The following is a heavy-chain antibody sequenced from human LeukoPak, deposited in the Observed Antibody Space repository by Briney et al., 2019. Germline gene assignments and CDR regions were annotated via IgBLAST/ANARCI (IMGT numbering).Heavy chain of an antibody. Sequence: SETLSLTCTVSGGSISSYYWSWIRQPPGKGLEWIGYIYYSGSTNYNPSLKSRVTISVDTSKNQFSLKLSSVTAADTAVYYCARRPPRALMVRGVRARLDAFDIWGQGTMVTVSS. V-gene: IGHV4-59*12. CDR3: ARRPPRALMVRGVRARLDAFDI. D-gene: IGHD3-10*01. J-gene: IGHJ3*02. CDR1: GGSISSYY. CDR2: IYYSGST.